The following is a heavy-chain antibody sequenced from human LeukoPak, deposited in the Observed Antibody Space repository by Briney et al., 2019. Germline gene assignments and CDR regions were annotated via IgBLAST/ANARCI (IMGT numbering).Heavy chain of an antibody. Sequence: SETLSLTCIVSGGSISSYYWSWIRQPPGKGLEWIGYIYHTGSNNYSPSLKSRVTMSVDTSKNQFSLKLSSVTAADTAVYYCAREGDDSSGYAYFDYWGQGTLVTVSS. CDR2: IYHTGSN. J-gene: IGHJ4*02. CDR1: GGSISSYY. D-gene: IGHD3-22*01. V-gene: IGHV4-59*12. CDR3: AREGDDSSGYAYFDY.